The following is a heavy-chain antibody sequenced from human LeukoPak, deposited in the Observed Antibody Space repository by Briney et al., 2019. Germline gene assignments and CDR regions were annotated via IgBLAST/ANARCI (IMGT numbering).Heavy chain of an antibody. CDR3: AKDFVLRFLEWLDAFDI. CDR2: IKQDGSEK. J-gene: IGHJ3*02. CDR1: GFTFSSYW. Sequence: GGSLRLSRAASGFTFSSYWMSWVRQAPGKGLEWVANIKQDGSEKYYVDSVKGRFTISRDNAKNSLYLQMNSLRAEDTAVYYCAKDFVLRFLEWLDAFDIWGQGTMVTVSS. V-gene: IGHV3-7*03. D-gene: IGHD3-3*01.